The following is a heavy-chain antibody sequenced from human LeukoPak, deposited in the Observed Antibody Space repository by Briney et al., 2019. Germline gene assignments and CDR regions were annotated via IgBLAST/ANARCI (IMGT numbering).Heavy chain of an antibody. CDR3: AREGTRWADENWFDP. V-gene: IGHV4-39*07. D-gene: IGHD1-26*01. CDR2: ISYTGAT. J-gene: IGHJ5*02. Sequence: LETLSLTCSVSGGSVDSNYYYWGWIRQPPGKGLEWIGSISYTGATHYSPSLESRVTISLDTSKNQFSLKLASVSPADTAVYYCAREGTRWADENWFDPWGQGSLVIVSS. CDR1: GGSVDSNYYY.